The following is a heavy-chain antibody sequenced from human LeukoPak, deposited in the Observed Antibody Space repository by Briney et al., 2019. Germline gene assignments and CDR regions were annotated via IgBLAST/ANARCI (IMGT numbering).Heavy chain of an antibody. CDR1: GFTFNTYA. D-gene: IGHD3-10*01. CDR3: ARGQSGTPHYYYGMDV. J-gene: IGHJ6*02. CDR2: IYSGGST. V-gene: IGHV3-53*01. Sequence: GGSLRLSCAASGFTFNTYAMTWVRQAPGKGLEWVSIIYSGGSTYYADSVKGRFTVSRDNSKNTLSLQMNSLRAEDTAVYYCARGQSGTPHYYYGMDVWGQGTTVTVSS.